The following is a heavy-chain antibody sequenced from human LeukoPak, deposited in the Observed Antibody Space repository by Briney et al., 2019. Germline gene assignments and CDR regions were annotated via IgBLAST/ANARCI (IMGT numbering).Heavy chain of an antibody. V-gene: IGHV3-23*01. D-gene: IGHD2-15*01. CDR1: GFTFSSYA. CDR2: ISGSGGST. CDR3: AKRYCSGGSCYQFYYYYGMDV. Sequence: GGSLRLSCAASGFTFSSYAMSWVRQAPGKGLEWVSAISGSGGSTYYADSVKGRFTISRDNSENTLYLQMNSLRAEDTAVYYCAKRYCSGGSCYQFYYYYGMDVWGQGTTVTVSS. J-gene: IGHJ6*02.